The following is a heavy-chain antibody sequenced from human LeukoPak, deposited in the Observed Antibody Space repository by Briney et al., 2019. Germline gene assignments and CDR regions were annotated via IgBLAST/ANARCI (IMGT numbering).Heavy chain of an antibody. CDR1: GFTFSSYA. CDR2: ISGSGGST. V-gene: IGHV3-23*01. Sequence: PGGSLRLSCAASGFTFSSYAMSWVRQAPGKGLEWVSAISGSGGSTYYADSVGGRFTISRDNSKNTLYLQMNSLRAEDTAVYYCARERDWEVREWLPPDYYYYGMDVWGQGTTVTVSS. D-gene: IGHD3-3*01. J-gene: IGHJ6*02. CDR3: ARERDWEVREWLPPDYYYYGMDV.